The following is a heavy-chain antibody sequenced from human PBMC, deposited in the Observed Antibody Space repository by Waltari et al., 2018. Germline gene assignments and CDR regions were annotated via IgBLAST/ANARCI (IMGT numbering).Heavy chain of an antibody. CDR2: IYSGGST. V-gene: IGHV3-66*02. J-gene: IGHJ4*02. D-gene: IGHD2-2*01. CDR3: AARLIVVVPAAMGPLF. Sequence: EVQLVESGGGLVQPGGSLRLSCAASGFTVSSNYMSWVRQAPGKGLEWVAVIYSGGSTYYADSVKGRFTISRDNSKNTLYLQMNSLRAEDTAVYYCAARLIVVVPAAMGPLFWGQGTLVTVSS. CDR1: GFTVSSNY.